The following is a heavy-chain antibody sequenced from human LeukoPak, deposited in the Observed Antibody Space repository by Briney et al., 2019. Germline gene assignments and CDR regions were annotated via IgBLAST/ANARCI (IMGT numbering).Heavy chain of an antibody. J-gene: IGHJ4*02. CDR2: INPSGDST. Sequence: GASVKVSCKASGYTFTSYYMHWVRQAPGQGLEWMGIINPSGDSTSYAQKFQGRVTITRDTSTSTEYMELSSLRSEDTAVYYCARVDTALGPDYWGQGTLVTVSS. V-gene: IGHV1-46*01. D-gene: IGHD5-18*01. CDR3: ARVDTALGPDY. CDR1: GYTFTSYY.